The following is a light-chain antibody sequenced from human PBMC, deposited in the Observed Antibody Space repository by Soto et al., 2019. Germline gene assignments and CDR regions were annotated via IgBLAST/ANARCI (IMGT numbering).Light chain of an antibody. Sequence: QSVLTQAPSVSGTPGQRVTITCSGSSSNIGRNSVNWYQHLPGTAPKLLTHGNNHRPSGVPDRFSGSKSGTSASLAISGLQPEGEADYCCAAWDDSLNEYVFGDGTKVTVL. V-gene: IGLV1-44*01. CDR2: GNN. CDR1: SSNIGRNS. CDR3: AAWDDSLNEYV. J-gene: IGLJ1*01.